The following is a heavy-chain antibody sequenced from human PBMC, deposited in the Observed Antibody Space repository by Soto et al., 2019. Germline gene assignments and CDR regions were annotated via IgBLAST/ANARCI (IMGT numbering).Heavy chain of an antibody. J-gene: IGHJ6*03. Sequence: PSETLSLTCAVYGGSFSGYYWSWIRQPPGKGLEWIGEINHSGSTNYNPSLKSRVTISVDTSKNQFSLKLSSVTAADTAVYYCARGDDRDTAMVDYYYYYMDVWGKGTTVTVS. V-gene: IGHV4-34*01. CDR2: INHSGST. D-gene: IGHD5-18*01. CDR3: ARGDDRDTAMVDYYYYYMDV. CDR1: GGSFSGYY.